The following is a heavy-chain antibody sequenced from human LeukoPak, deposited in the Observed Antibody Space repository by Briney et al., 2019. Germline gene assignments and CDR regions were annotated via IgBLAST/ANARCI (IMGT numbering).Heavy chain of an antibody. J-gene: IGHJ4*02. Sequence: ASVKVSCKASGYTFTSYYMHWVRQAPGQGLEWMGIINPGGGSTTYAQKFQGRVTMTEDTSTDTAYMELSSLRSEDTAVYYCATLGGRELPQIDYWGQGTLVTVSS. CDR1: GYTFTSYY. V-gene: IGHV1-46*01. CDR3: ATLGGRELPQIDY. D-gene: IGHD1-26*01. CDR2: INPGGGST.